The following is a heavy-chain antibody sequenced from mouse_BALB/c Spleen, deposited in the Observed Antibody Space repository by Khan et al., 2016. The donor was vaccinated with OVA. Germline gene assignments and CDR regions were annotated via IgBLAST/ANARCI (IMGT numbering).Heavy chain of an antibody. J-gene: IGHJ2*02. D-gene: IGHD2-12*01. CDR3: ARSAI. CDR2: INSNTGNT. CDR1: RYTITSYG. Sequence: MQLVQSGAGIMKPGGSLKRSCTASRYTITSYGMSSVHQTPDKRLELVATINSNTGNTEYPDSLKRRFTISGDNAKNALNLEMRGLKSEATAMYYCARSAIWGQGTSLTVSS. V-gene: IGHV5-6-3*01.